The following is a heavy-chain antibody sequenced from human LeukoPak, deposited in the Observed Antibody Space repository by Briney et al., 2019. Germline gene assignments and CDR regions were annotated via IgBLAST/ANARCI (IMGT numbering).Heavy chain of an antibody. CDR3: ARDLYGDYRVVGYWFDP. V-gene: IGHV1-69*06. CDR2: IIPIFGTA. J-gene: IGHJ5*02. Sequence: ASVKVSCKASGGTFSSYAISWVRQAPGQGLEWMGGIIPIFGTANYAQKFQGRVTITADKSTSTAYMELSSLRSEDTAVYYCARDLYGDYRVVGYWFDPWGQGTLVTVSS. CDR1: GGTFSSYA. D-gene: IGHD4-17*01.